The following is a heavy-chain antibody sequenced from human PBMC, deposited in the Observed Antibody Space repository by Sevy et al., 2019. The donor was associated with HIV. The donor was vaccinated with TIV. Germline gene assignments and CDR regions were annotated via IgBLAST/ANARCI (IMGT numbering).Heavy chain of an antibody. J-gene: IGHJ6*02. V-gene: IGHV4-61*01. CDR1: GGSVSSSSYY. CDR3: ARDGAVAGKLMDV. Sequence: SETLSLTCTVSGGSVSSSSYYWSWIRQPPGKGLEYIGYIYCSGSTNYNPSLKSRVTISVDTSKNQFSLKLNSVTAADTAVYYCARDGAVAGKLMDVWGQGTTVTVSS. D-gene: IGHD6-19*01. CDR2: IYCSGST.